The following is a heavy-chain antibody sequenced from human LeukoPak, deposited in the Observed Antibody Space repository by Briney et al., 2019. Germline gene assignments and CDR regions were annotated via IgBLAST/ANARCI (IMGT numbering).Heavy chain of an antibody. Sequence: PSQTLSLTCTVSGGSISSGSYYWSWIRQPAGKGLEWIGRIYTSGGTNYNPSLKSRVTISVDTSKNQFSLKLSSVTAADTAVYYCARAVGGYDYVWGSYRYSFDYWGQGTLVTVSS. D-gene: IGHD3-16*02. CDR3: ARAVGGYDYVWGSYRYSFDY. V-gene: IGHV4-61*02. CDR2: IYTSGGT. J-gene: IGHJ4*02. CDR1: GGSISSGSYY.